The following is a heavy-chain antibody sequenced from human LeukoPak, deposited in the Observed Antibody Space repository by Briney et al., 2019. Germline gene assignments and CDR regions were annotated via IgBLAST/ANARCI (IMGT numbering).Heavy chain of an antibody. CDR2: IQYDGSNE. CDR3: QYGSGSYYNIPDNWFDP. Sequence: GGSLRLSCAASGFTFSSYSMNWVRQAPGKGLEWVAYIQYDGSNEQYADSVKGRFSIYRDSSKNILYLQMNSLRAEDTAVYYCQYGSGSYYNIPDNWFDPWGQGTLVTVSS. D-gene: IGHD3-10*01. J-gene: IGHJ5*02. CDR1: GFTFSSYS. V-gene: IGHV3-30*02.